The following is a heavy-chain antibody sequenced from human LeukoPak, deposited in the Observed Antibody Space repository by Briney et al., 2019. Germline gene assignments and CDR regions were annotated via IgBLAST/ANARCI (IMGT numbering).Heavy chain of an antibody. Sequence: SGGSLRLSCAASGFTVSSNYMSWVRQAPGKGLEWISVIYSGGSTYYADSVKGRFTISRDNSKNTLYLQMNSLRAEDTAVYYCARVPFGYDSSGYYYYFDYWGQGTLVTVSS. V-gene: IGHV3-53*01. D-gene: IGHD3-22*01. CDR2: IYSGGST. CDR1: GFTVSSNY. J-gene: IGHJ4*02. CDR3: ARVPFGYDSSGYYYYFDY.